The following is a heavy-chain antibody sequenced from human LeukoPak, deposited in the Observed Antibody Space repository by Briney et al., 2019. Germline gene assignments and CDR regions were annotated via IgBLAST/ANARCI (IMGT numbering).Heavy chain of an antibody. D-gene: IGHD4-17*01. J-gene: IGHJ4*02. V-gene: IGHV4-39*07. CDR2: IYYSGST. CDR3: ARAEIDYGSGN. CDR1: GGSISSSTYY. Sequence: PSETLSLTRTVSGGSISSSTYYWGWIRQPPGKGLEWIGSIYYSGSTYYNPSLKSRVTISVDTSKNQFSLKLSSVTAADTAVYYCARAEIDYGSGNWGQGTLVTVSS.